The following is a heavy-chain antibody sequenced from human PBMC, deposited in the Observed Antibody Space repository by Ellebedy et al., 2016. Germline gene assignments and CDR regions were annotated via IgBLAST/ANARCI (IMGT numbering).Heavy chain of an antibody. CDR3: ARGTVDILTGNPDAFDI. Sequence: SVKVSXXASGGTFSSYAISWVRQAPGQGLEWMGGIIPIFGTANYAQKFQGRVTITADESTSTAYMELSSLRSEDTAVYYCARGTVDILTGNPDAFDIWGQGTMVTVSS. J-gene: IGHJ3*02. CDR1: GGTFSSYA. D-gene: IGHD3-9*01. CDR2: IIPIFGTA. V-gene: IGHV1-69*13.